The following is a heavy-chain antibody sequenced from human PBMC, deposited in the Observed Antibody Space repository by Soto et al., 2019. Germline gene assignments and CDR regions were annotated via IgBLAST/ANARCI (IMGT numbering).Heavy chain of an antibody. CDR2: IKSKTDGGTT. J-gene: IGHJ3*02. CDR3: TTVYYDFWSGYYPDAFDI. CDR1: GFTFSNAW. Sequence: EVQLVESGGGLVKPGGSLRLSCAASGFTFSNAWMSWVRQAPGKGLEWVGRIKSKTDGGTTDYAAPVKGRFTISRDDSQNTLYLQMNSLKTEDTAVYYCTTVYYDFWSGYYPDAFDIWGQGTMVTVSS. D-gene: IGHD3-3*01. V-gene: IGHV3-15*01.